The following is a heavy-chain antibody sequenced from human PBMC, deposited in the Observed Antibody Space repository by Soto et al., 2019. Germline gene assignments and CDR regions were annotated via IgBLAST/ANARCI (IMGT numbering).Heavy chain of an antibody. J-gene: IGHJ6*02. D-gene: IGHD3-10*01. Sequence: SETLSLTCTVSGGSISSSSYYWGWIRQPPGKGLEWIGSIYYSGSTYYNPSLKSRVTISVDTSKNQFSLKLSSVTAADTAVYYCASLLGSVSGSGSYYASGSPYGMDVWGQGTTVTVSS. CDR3: ASLLGSVSGSGSYYASGSPYGMDV. CDR1: GGSISSSSYY. CDR2: IYYSGST. V-gene: IGHV4-39*01.